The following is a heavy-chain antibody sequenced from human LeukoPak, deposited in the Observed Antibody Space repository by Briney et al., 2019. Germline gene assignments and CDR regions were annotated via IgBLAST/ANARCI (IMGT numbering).Heavy chain of an antibody. D-gene: IGHD1-26*01. CDR3: AREVGATPEMLTHDAFVI. V-gene: IGHV1-69*13. CDR1: GGTFSSYA. CDR2: IIPIFGTA. Sequence: SVKVSCKASGGTFSSYAISWVRQAPGQGLEWMGGIIPIFGTANYAQKFQGRVTITADESTSTAYMELSSLRSEDTAVYYCAREVGATPEMLTHDAFVIWGQGTMVTVSS. J-gene: IGHJ3*02.